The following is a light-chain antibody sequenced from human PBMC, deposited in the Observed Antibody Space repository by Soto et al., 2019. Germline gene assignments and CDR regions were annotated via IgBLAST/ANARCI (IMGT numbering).Light chain of an antibody. CDR3: KHPNSYSQT. V-gene: IGKV1-5*01. J-gene: IGKJ1*01. Sequence: DIQLTQSPPTLSASVGDRVTITCRASQSIRYYLAWYQQMPGKAPKLLIYGASSLQSGVPSRFSGSRSGTEFTLTISSLQPDDFATYFCKHPNSYSQTFGQGTKVEIK. CDR1: QSIRYY. CDR2: GAS.